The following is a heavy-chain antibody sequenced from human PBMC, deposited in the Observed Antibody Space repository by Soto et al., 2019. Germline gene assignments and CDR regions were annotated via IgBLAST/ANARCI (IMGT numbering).Heavy chain of an antibody. CDR2: IKQSGSDR. CDR3: ASVKSWAVSP. J-gene: IGHJ5*02. D-gene: IGHD3-10*01. V-gene: IGHV3-7*01. CDR1: GFTFSSYW. Sequence: EVQLVESGGGLVQPGGSLGLSCAASGFTFSSYWVSWVRLAPGKGLEWVAHIKQSGSDRYYVDSVRGRFTISGDNAKNSLYLQMNSLRVEDMAMYYCASVKSWAVSPWGQGTLVTVSS.